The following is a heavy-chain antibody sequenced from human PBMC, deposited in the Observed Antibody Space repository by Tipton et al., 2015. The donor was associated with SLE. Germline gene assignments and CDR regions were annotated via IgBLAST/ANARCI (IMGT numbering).Heavy chain of an antibody. J-gene: IGHJ4*02. CDR1: GGSISSGGYY. Sequence: TLSLTCPVSGGSISSGGYYWSWIRQHPGKGLEWVGYIYYSGSTYYNPSLKSRVTISVDTSKNQFSLKLSSVTAADTAVYYCASLFSGSYSPFDYWGQGTLVTVSS. CDR3: ASLFSGSYSPFDY. V-gene: IGHV4-31*03. D-gene: IGHD1-26*01. CDR2: IYYSGST.